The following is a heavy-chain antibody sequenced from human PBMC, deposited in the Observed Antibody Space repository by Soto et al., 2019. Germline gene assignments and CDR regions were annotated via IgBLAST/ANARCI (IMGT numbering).Heavy chain of an antibody. J-gene: IGHJ4*02. CDR1: GYPXTSNR. CDR3: ARDRSGWYDF. CDR2: INPHNGNA. Sequence: GXSXKVSFKTSGYPXTSNRLGLVRRAPGQGLEWMGWINPHNGNAKYAQKFQDRVTMTADTAASTVYMELRSLRSYDSAVFYCARDRSGWYDFWGQGTLVTVSS. D-gene: IGHD6-19*01. V-gene: IGHV1-18*01.